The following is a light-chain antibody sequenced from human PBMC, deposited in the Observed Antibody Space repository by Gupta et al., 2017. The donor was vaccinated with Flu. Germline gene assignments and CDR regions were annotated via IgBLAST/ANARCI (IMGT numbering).Light chain of an antibody. Sequence: FILTQPHSVLEFPGSTVIIPCTRTSGSIASTYVQWDQQHPGRALTPVINEDDHRPSGVPDRFSGSIYSSSNFASLIISGLKTEDEADYFCQSYDSDNVVFGGGTKVTVL. CDR1: SGSIASTY. J-gene: IGLJ3*02. CDR3: QSYDSDNVV. CDR2: EDD. V-gene: IGLV6-57*03.